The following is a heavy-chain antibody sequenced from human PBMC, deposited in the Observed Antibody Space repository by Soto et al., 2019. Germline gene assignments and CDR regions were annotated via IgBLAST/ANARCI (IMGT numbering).Heavy chain of an antibody. J-gene: IGHJ5*02. D-gene: IGHD3-10*01. Sequence: PGASLKISCKGSGYSFTSYWFGWVRQMPGKGLEWMGIIYPGDSDTRYSPSFQGQVTISADKSISTAYLQWSSLKASDTAMYYCARQKLWFGEFNNWFDPWGQGTLVTAPQ. CDR3: ARQKLWFGEFNNWFDP. CDR1: GYSFTSYW. V-gene: IGHV5-51*01. CDR2: IYPGDSDT.